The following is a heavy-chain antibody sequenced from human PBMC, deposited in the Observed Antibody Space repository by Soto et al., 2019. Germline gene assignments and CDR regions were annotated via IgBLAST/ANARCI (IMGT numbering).Heavy chain of an antibody. Sequence: GGSLRLSCAASGFTFSSYGMHWARQAPGKGLEWVAVIWYDGSNKYYADSVKGRFTISRDNSKNTLYLQMNSLRAEDTAVYYCARDSAAGTPGYGMDVWGQGTTVTVSS. J-gene: IGHJ6*02. D-gene: IGHD6-13*01. CDR1: GFTFSSYG. CDR3: ARDSAAGTPGYGMDV. CDR2: IWYDGSNK. V-gene: IGHV3-33*01.